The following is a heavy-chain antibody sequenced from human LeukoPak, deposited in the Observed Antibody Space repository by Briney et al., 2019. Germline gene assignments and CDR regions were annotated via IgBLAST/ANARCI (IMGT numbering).Heavy chain of an antibody. V-gene: IGHV1-69*05. CDR1: GGTFSSYA. CDR3: ARDQPHLYSSSSLDY. Sequence: SVKVSCKASGGTFSSYAISWVRQAPGQGLEWMGGIIPIFGTANYAQKFQGRVTIITDESTSTAYMELSSLRSEDTAVYYCARDQPHLYSSSSLDYWGQGTLVTVSS. D-gene: IGHD6-6*01. J-gene: IGHJ4*02. CDR2: IIPIFGTA.